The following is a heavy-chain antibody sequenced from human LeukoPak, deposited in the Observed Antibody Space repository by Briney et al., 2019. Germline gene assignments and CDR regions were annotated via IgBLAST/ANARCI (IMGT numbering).Heavy chain of an antibody. D-gene: IGHD3-3*01. Sequence: SETLSLTCTVSGGSISSYYWSWIRQAPGKGLEWVGYIYYSGSTNYNPSLKSRVTISVDTSKNQFSLKLSSVTAADTAVYYCARLEWLLSPGWFDPWGQGTLVTVSS. CDR1: GGSISSYY. CDR3: ARLEWLLSPGWFDP. CDR2: IYYSGST. V-gene: IGHV4-59*01. J-gene: IGHJ5*02.